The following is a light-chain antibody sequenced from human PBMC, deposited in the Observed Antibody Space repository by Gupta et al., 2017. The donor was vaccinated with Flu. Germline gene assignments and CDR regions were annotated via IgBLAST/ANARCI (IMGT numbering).Light chain of an antibody. CDR1: QSLLHSNGYNY. CDR3: MQTLQTPRT. Sequence: DIVMTQSPLSLPVTPGEPASISCRSSQSLLHSNGYNYLDWYLQKPGQSPQLLIFLNVNRASGVPDRFSGSGSGTDFTLKISRVEAEDVGVYYCMQTLQTPRTFGPGTKVDIK. J-gene: IGKJ3*01. V-gene: IGKV2-28*01. CDR2: LNV.